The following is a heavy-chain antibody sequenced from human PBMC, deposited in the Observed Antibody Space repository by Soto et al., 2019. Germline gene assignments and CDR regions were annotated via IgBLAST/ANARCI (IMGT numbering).Heavy chain of an antibody. CDR1: GFTFSNAW. CDR3: AAGNRAMDGYGDYGGMDY. Sequence: EVQLVESGGGLVKPGGSLRLSCAASGFTFSNAWMSWVRQAPGKGLEWVGRIKSKTDGGTTDYGAPVKGRFTISRDDSNNELYKKMKCLKTEDPAVEYCAAGNRAMDGYGDYGGMDYWGQGTTVTVSS. J-gene: IGHJ6*02. V-gene: IGHV3-15*01. CDR2: IKSKTDGGTT. D-gene: IGHD4-17*01.